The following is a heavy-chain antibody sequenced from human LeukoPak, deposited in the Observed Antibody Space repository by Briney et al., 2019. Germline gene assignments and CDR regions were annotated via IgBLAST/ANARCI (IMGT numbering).Heavy chain of an antibody. CDR2: TRNKANSYTT. CDR1: GFTFSDHY. D-gene: IGHD3-22*01. CDR3: ARVASGYYQGYFDY. V-gene: IGHV3-72*01. J-gene: IGHJ4*02. Sequence: GGSLRLSCAASGFTFSDHYMDWVRQAPGKELEWVDRTRNKANSYTTEYAASVKGRFTISRDDSKNSLYLQMNSLKTEDTAVYYCARVASGYYQGYFDYWGQGTLVTVSS.